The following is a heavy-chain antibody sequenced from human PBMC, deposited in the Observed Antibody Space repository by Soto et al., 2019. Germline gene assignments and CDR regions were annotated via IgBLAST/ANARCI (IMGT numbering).Heavy chain of an antibody. J-gene: IGHJ5*02. V-gene: IGHV5-51*01. Sequence: DSLTISCKGSGYSFTSYWIALVRQMPGKGLECMGIIYPGDSDTRYSPSFEGQVTISADKSINTAYLQWSSLKASDSAMYYCARPFDTSGWYDHWGQGTLVTVSS. CDR3: ARPFDTSGWYDH. D-gene: IGHD6-19*01. CDR1: GYSFTSYW. CDR2: IYPGDSDT.